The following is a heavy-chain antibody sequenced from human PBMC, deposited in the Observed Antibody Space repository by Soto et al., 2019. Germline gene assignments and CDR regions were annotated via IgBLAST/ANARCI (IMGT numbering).Heavy chain of an antibody. V-gene: IGHV1-69*13. D-gene: IGHD2-21*02. CDR1: GGTFSSYA. CDR2: IIPIFGTA. Sequence: SVKVSCKASGGTFSSYAISWVRQAPGQGLEWMGGIIPIFGTANYAQKFQGRVTITADESTSTAYMELSSLRSEDTAVYYRARDAGDYYSNNWFDPWGQGTLVTVSS. CDR3: ARDAGDYYSNNWFDP. J-gene: IGHJ5*02.